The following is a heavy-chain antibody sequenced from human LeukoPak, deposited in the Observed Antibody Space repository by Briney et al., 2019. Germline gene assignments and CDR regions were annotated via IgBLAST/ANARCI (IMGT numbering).Heavy chain of an antibody. CDR1: GGTFSSYA. V-gene: IGHV1-69*05. Sequence: ASVKVSCKASGGTFSSYAISWVRQAPGQGLEWMGGIIPIFGTANYAQKFQGRVTITTDESTSTAYMELSSLRSEDTAVYYCARGQLVSYYSYMDVWGKGTTVTVSS. CDR2: IIPIFGTA. D-gene: IGHD6-6*01. CDR3: ARGQLVSYYSYMDV. J-gene: IGHJ6*03.